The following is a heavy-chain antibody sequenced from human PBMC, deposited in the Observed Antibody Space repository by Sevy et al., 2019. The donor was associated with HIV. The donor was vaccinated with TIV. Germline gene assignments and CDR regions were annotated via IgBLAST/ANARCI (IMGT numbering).Heavy chain of an antibody. CDR3: ARMGMLVVPAAMLRYYYYYGMDV. V-gene: IGHV1-69*13. J-gene: IGHJ6*02. D-gene: IGHD2-2*01. CDR2: IIPIFGTA. Sequence: ASVKVSCKASGGTFSSYAISWVRQAPGQGLEWMGGIIPIFGTANYAQKFQGRVTITADESTGTAYMELSSLRSEDTAGYYCARMGMLVVPAAMLRYYYYYGMDVWGQGTTVTVSS. CDR1: GGTFSSYA.